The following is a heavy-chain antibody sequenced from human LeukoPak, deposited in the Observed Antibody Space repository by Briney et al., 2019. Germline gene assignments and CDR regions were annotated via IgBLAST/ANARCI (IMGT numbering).Heavy chain of an antibody. V-gene: IGHV3-23*01. J-gene: IGHJ6*03. Sequence: GGSLRLSCAASGFTFSSYAMSWVRQAPGKGLEWVSAISGSGDSTYYADSVKGRFTISRDNSKNTLYLQMNSLRAEDTAVYYCAKLGGDHKYYYYYMDVWGKGTTVTVSS. D-gene: IGHD2-21*02. CDR2: ISGSGDST. CDR1: GFTFSSYA. CDR3: AKLGGDHKYYYYYMDV.